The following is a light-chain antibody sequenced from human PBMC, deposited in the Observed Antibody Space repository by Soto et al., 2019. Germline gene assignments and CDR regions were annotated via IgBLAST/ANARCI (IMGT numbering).Light chain of an antibody. CDR3: SSHSNITPYV. CDR1: SRDVGAYNY. CDR2: DVT. J-gene: IGLJ1*01. Sequence: QCALTRPASVSGSPGQSITISCTGTSRDVGAYNYVSWYQQHPGKAPKLMVYDVTNRPSGVSDRFSGSKSGNTASLTISGLQAEDEADYFCSSHSNITPYVFGTGTKVTVL. V-gene: IGLV2-14*01.